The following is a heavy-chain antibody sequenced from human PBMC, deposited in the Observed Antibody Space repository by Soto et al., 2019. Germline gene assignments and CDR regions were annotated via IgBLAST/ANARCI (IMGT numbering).Heavy chain of an antibody. CDR1: GFSFSKYA. CDR2: ITGSGGTI. V-gene: IGHV3-23*01. Sequence: DVQLLESGGGLVQPGGSLRLSCAASGFSFSKYAVIWVRQAPGKGQEWVSGITGSGGTIEYTASVKGRFTISRDNSKNTVDLQMNSLRAEDTAMYYCAKDAVSADGLWLASDWRQGILLTVS. J-gene: IGHJ4*02. CDR3: AKDAVSADGLWLASD. D-gene: IGHD2-21*01.